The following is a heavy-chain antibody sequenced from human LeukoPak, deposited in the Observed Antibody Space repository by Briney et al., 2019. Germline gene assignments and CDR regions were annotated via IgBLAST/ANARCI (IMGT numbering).Heavy chain of an antibody. Sequence: GASVKVSCKASGYTFTSYDINWVRQATGQGLEWMGWMNPNSGNTGYAQKLQGRVTMTTDTSTSTAYMELRSLRSDDTAVYYCARDQAAAGLSMTFDIWGQGTMVTVSS. J-gene: IGHJ3*02. V-gene: IGHV1-8*01. CDR1: GYTFTSYD. CDR3: ARDQAAAGLSMTFDI. D-gene: IGHD6-13*01. CDR2: MNPNSGNT.